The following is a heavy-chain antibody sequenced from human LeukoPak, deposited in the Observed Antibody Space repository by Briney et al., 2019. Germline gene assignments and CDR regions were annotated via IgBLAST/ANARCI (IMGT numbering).Heavy chain of an antibody. D-gene: IGHD4-23*01. CDR1: GFTFSNYG. Sequence: GGSLRLSCAASGFTFSNYGMHWVRQAPGKGLEWVALIWYDGSNKYYTVSVKGRLTISRDNSKDTLFLQMNSLRAEDTAVYYCAREGPRGNSQFDYWGQGTLVTVSS. CDR2: IWYDGSNK. J-gene: IGHJ4*02. CDR3: AREGPRGNSQFDY. V-gene: IGHV3-33*01.